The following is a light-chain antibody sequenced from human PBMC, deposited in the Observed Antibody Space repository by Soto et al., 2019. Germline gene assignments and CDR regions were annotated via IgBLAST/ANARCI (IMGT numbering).Light chain of an antibody. J-gene: IGKJ2*01. CDR3: QQRSNWPLT. Sequence: EIVLTQSPATLSLSPGERATLSCRASQSVSSYLAWYQQKPGQAPRLLIYEASNRATGIPARFSGSGSGTDFTLTFSSLVPEDFAVYYCQQRSNWPLTFGQGTKLEIK. V-gene: IGKV3-11*01. CDR1: QSVSSY. CDR2: EAS.